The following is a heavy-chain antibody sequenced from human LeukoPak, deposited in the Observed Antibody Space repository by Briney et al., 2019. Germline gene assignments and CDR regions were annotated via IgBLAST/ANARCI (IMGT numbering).Heavy chain of an antibody. CDR3: ARGVFGEYPFDY. Sequence: PSETLSLTCTVSGGSISSYYWSWIRQPPGKGLEWIGYIYYSGSTNYNPSFKSRVTISVDTSKNQFSLKLSSVTAADTAVYYCARGVFGEYPFDYWGQGTLVTVSS. CDR2: IYYSGST. V-gene: IGHV4-59*01. J-gene: IGHJ4*02. D-gene: IGHD3-10*02. CDR1: GGSISSYY.